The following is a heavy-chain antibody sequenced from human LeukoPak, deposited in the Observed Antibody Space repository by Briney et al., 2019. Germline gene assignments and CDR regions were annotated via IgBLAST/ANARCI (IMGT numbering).Heavy chain of an antibody. V-gene: IGHV3-53*01. CDR1: GFTFSIYA. CDR3: ARVGFTMIAFDY. D-gene: IGHD3-22*01. Sequence: GGSLRLSCAASGFTFSIYAMSWVRQAPGKGLEWVSVIYSGGSTYYADSVKGRFTISRDNSKNTLYLQMNSLRAEDTAVYYCARVGFTMIAFDYWGQGTLVTVSS. CDR2: IYSGGST. J-gene: IGHJ4*02.